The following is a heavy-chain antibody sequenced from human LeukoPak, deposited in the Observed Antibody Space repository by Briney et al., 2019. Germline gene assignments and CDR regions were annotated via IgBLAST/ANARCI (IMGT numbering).Heavy chain of an antibody. V-gene: IGHV3-23*01. CDR3: AKDPRRYYDSSGYYYFDY. D-gene: IGHD3-22*01. J-gene: IGHJ4*02. CDR1: GFTFSSYA. CDR2: ISGSGGST. Sequence: GGSLRLSCAASGFTFSSYAMSWVRQAPGKGLEWVSAISGSGGSTYYADSVKGRFTISRDNSKNTLYLQMNSVRAEDTAVYYCAKDPRRYYDSSGYYYFDYWGQGTLVTVSS.